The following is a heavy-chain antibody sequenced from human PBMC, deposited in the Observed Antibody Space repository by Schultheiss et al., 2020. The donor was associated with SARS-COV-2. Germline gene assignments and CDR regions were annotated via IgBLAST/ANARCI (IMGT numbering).Heavy chain of an antibody. Sequence: SETLSLTCAGYGGSFSGYYWSWIRQPPGKGLEWIGEINHSGSTNYNPSLKSRVTISVDTSKNQFSLKLSSVTPADTAVYYCAREGNFGVVNDDAFDIWGQGTMVTVSS. D-gene: IGHD3-3*01. V-gene: IGHV4-34*01. J-gene: IGHJ3*02. CDR3: AREGNFGVVNDDAFDI. CDR2: INHSGST. CDR1: GGSFSGYY.